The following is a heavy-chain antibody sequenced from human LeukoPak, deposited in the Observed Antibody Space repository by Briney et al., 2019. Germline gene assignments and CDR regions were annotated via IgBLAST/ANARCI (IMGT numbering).Heavy chain of an antibody. CDR3: AREKEYTIDV. D-gene: IGHD6-6*01. J-gene: IGHJ6*02. CDR1: GFTFNSYS. CDR2: ISSGSNII. V-gene: IGHV3-48*02. Sequence: GGSLRLSCAVSGFTFNSYSMNWVRQAPGKGLEWLSYISSGSNIIYYADSVKGRFTISRDNAKNSLYLRMNSLRDDDTAVYYCAREKEYTIDVWGQGTTVTVSS.